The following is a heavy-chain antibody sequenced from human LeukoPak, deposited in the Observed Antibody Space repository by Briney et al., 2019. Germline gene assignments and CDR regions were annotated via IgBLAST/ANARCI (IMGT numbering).Heavy chain of an antibody. CDR2: IYYSGST. Sequence: PSETLSLTCTVSGDSISSRGYYWSWLRQHPGKGLEWIGYIYYSGSTYYNPSLKSRLTLSVDTSKNQFSLKVNSVTAADTAVYYCASTRTAAAGAPAYYFDNWGQGTQVTVSS. D-gene: IGHD6-13*01. J-gene: IGHJ4*02. CDR3: ASTRTAAAGAPAYYFDN. V-gene: IGHV4-31*03. CDR1: GDSISSRGYY.